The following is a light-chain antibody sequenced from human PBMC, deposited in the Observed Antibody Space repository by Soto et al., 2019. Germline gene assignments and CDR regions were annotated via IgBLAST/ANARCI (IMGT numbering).Light chain of an antibody. CDR3: QQYQTSSWT. V-gene: IGKV1-5*03. J-gene: IGKJ1*01. Sequence: DIQMTQSPSTLSASVGDRVTITCRASQDMYRSLAWYQQKPGKAPKLLIYETSSLENGVPSRFSGSGSGTEFSLTTSSLQSDDFATYYCQQYQTSSWTFGQGTKVEV. CDR2: ETS. CDR1: QDMYRS.